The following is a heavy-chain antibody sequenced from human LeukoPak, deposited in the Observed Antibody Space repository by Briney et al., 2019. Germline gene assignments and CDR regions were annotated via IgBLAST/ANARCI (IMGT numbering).Heavy chain of an antibody. CDR3: AKDVMNSGSWGDY. V-gene: IGHV3-23*01. CDR1: GFTFSSYA. Sequence: GGSLRLSCAASGFTFSSYAMSWVRQAPGKGLEWVSAISGSGGSTYYADSVKGRFTISRDNPKNTLYLQMNSLRAEDTAVYYCAKDVMNSGSWGDYWGQGTLVTVSS. D-gene: IGHD1-26*01. CDR2: ISGSGGST. J-gene: IGHJ4*02.